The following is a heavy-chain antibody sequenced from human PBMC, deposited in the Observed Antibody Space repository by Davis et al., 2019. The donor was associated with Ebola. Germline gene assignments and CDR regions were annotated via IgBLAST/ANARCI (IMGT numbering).Heavy chain of an antibody. J-gene: IGHJ5*02. D-gene: IGHD3-22*01. CDR2: ISGSGGKT. Sequence: GESLKISCAASGFTFSSYAVSWVRQAPGMGLEWVSAISGSGGKTFYADSVKGRFTISRDNSRNALYLQMNTLRAEDTAVYYCAKDYYESSGYYYGPNWFDPWGQGTLVTVSS. CDR3: AKDYYESSGYYYGPNWFDP. V-gene: IGHV3-23*01. CDR1: GFTFSSYA.